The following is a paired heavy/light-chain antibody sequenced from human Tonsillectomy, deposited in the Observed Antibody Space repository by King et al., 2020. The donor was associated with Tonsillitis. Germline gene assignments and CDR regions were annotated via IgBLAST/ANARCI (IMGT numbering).Light chain of an antibody. J-gene: IGLJ3*02. Sequence: QSALTQPVSVSGSPGQSITISCTGASSDVGSYNLVSWYQQHPGKAPKVIIYEVTKRPSGVSNRFSASKSGNTASLTISGLQAEDEAHYYCCSYTGSLWVFGGGTKLTVL. CDR1: SSDVGSYNL. CDR3: CSYTGSLWV. CDR2: EVT. V-gene: IGLV2-23*02.
Heavy chain of an antibody. CDR1: GITFSDSY. CDR3: ASDLGRESGV. D-gene: IGHD7-27*01. CDR2: ISRTGSLR. Sequence: QVQLVESGGGLVKPGGSLILSCAASGITFSDSYMSWIRQAPGKGLEWLSYISRTGSLRYYADSVKGRFTISRDNAKSSLYLHMNSLRVDDTAVYYCASDLGRESGVWGQGTLVTVSS. J-gene: IGHJ4*02. V-gene: IGHV3-11*01.